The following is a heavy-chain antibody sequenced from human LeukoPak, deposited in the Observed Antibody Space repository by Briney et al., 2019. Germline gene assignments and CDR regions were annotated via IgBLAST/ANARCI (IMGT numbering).Heavy chain of an antibody. CDR3: ARDRNSIFGVVSIYWFDP. D-gene: IGHD3-3*01. CDR2: IYTSGST. J-gene: IGHJ5*02. CDR1: GGSISSYY. V-gene: IGHV4-4*07. Sequence: SETLSLTCTVSGGSISSYYWSWIRQPAGKGLEWIGRIYTSGSTNYNPSLKSRVTMSVDTSKNQFSLKLSSVTAADTAVYYCARDRNSIFGVVSIYWFDPWGQGTLVTVSS.